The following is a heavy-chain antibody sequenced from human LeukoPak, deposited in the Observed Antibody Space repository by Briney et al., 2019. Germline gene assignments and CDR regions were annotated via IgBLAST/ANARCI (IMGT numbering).Heavy chain of an antibody. V-gene: IGHV3-23*01. CDR3: AKDGLYYDGSEHVYYFDS. J-gene: IGHJ4*02. CDR1: AFTFSRSA. Sequence: GGSLRLSCAASAFTFSRSAMTWVRQGPGTGLEFVASIIYSGGATYYADSVKGRFTISRDNSKNTLYLQMNSLRAEDTALYYCAKDGLYYDGSEHVYYFDSWGQGTLVTVSS. D-gene: IGHD3-22*01. CDR2: IIYSGGAT.